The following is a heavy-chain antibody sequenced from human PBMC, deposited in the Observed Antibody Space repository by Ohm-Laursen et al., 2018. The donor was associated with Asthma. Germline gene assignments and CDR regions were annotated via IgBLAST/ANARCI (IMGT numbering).Heavy chain of an antibody. V-gene: IGHV3-7*05. J-gene: IGHJ4*02. CDR3: ARDSGWNALDH. Sequence: GSLRLSCSASGFPFNTSWMTWVRQVPGKGLEWVANIKPDGTENAYLDSVGGRFTISKDNAKNSLFLQMNSLRGEDTALYYCARDSGWNALDHWGQGTLVSVSS. D-gene: IGHD1-1*01. CDR2: IKPDGTEN. CDR1: GFPFNTSW.